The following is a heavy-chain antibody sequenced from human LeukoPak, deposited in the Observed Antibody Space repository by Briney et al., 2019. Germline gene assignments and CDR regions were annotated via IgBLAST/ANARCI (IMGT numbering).Heavy chain of an antibody. V-gene: IGHV1-46*01. Sequence: GASVKVSCKASGYTFTNYHIRWVRQAPGQGLECMGLINPSRGSTTYAEKFQGRVTMTRDTSTSTVYMELNSLRSEDTAVYYCARPGGDGGNAYWYFDLWGRGTLVTVSS. J-gene: IGHJ2*01. CDR1: GYTFTNYH. CDR3: ARPGGDGGNAYWYFDL. D-gene: IGHD4-23*01. CDR2: INPSRGST.